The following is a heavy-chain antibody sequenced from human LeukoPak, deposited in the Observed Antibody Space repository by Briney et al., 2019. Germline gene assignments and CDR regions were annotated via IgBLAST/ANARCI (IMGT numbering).Heavy chain of an antibody. CDR1: GFTFSSYE. CDR3: TRDPRRLDY. J-gene: IGHJ4*02. V-gene: IGHV3-48*03. CDR2: ISSSVSTI. Sequence: GGSLRLSCAASGFTFSSYELNWVRQAPGKGLEWVSYISSSVSTIYYADSVKGRFTISRDNAKNSLYLQMTSLRAEDTAVYYCTRDPRRLDYWGQGTLVTVSS.